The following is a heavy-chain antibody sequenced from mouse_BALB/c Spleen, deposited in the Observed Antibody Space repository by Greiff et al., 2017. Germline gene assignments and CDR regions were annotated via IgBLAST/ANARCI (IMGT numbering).Heavy chain of an antibody. Sequence: VHVKQSGAELVRSGASVKLSCTASGFNIKDYYMHWVKQRPEQGLEWIGWIDPENGDTEYAPKFQGKATMTADTSSNTAYLQLSSLTSEDTAVYYSNAQLLRLRNWGQGTLVTVSA. CDR1: GFNIKDYY. CDR3: NAQLLRLRN. J-gene: IGHJ3*01. CDR2: IDPENGDT. V-gene: IGHV14-4*02. D-gene: IGHD1-2*01.